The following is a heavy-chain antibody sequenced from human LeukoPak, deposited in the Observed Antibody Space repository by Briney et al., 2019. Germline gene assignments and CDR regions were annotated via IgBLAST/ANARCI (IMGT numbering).Heavy chain of an antibody. V-gene: IGHV3-74*01. D-gene: IGHD6-19*01. CDR2: INSDGSST. CDR3: ARDVGSGWYHFDN. Sequence: GGSLRLSCAASGFTFSRYWMHWVRQAPGKGLVWVSRINSDGSSTIYADSVKGRFTISRDNAENTLYLQMNSLRVEDTAVYYCARDVGSGWYHFDNWGQGTLVTVSS. J-gene: IGHJ4*02. CDR1: GFTFSRYW.